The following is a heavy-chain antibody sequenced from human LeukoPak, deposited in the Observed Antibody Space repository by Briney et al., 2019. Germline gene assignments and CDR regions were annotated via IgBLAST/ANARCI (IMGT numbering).Heavy chain of an antibody. J-gene: IGHJ3*02. Sequence: PSETLSLTCTVSGGSISSYYWSWIRQPPGKGLEWIGYIYYSGSTNYNPSLKSRVTISVDTSKNQFSLKLSSVTAADTAVYYCARVPRGQSITIFGVVILPDDAFDIWGQGTMVTVSS. D-gene: IGHD3-3*01. CDR2: IYYSGST. CDR1: GGSISSYY. CDR3: ARVPRGQSITIFGVVILPDDAFDI. V-gene: IGHV4-59*12.